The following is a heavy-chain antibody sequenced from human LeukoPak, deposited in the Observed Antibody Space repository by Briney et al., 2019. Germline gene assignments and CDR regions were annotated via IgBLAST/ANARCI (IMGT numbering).Heavy chain of an antibody. CDR1: GYTFTSYG. D-gene: IGHD5-18*01. CDR3: ARAPRGYSYGYLDF. V-gene: IGHV1-18*04. Sequence: GASVKVSCKASGYTFTSYGISWVRQAPGQGLEWMGWISGYNGNTNYAQKVQGRVNMTTDTSTSTAYMELRSLRSDDTAVYHCARAPRGYSYGYLDFWGQGSLVTVSS. CDR2: ISGYNGNT. J-gene: IGHJ4*02.